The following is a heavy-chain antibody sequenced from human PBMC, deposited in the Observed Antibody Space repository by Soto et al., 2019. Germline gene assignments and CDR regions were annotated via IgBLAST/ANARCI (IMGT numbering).Heavy chain of an antibody. J-gene: IGHJ3*01. V-gene: IGHV3-74*01. CDR1: GFTFSSYW. Sequence: EVQLVESGGGLVQPGESLRLSCAASGFTFSSYWMHWVRQAPGKGLEWVSRIEGDGSSTTSADSVKGRFTVSRDDARNTLYLQMSSLRADDTAIYYCAREGLDTAGFFDVWGQGTMVTVSS. D-gene: IGHD6-13*01. CDR3: AREGLDTAGFFDV. CDR2: IEGDGSST.